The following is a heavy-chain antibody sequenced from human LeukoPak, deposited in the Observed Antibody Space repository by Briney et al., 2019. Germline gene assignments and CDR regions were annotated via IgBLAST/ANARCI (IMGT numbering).Heavy chain of an antibody. CDR2: IYPGDSDT. V-gene: IGHV5-51*01. CDR1: GYSFTSYW. CDR3: ATLTTVTTPFDY. Sequence: GESLQISCQGSGYSFTSYWIGWVRQMPGKGLEWMGIIYPGDSDTRYSPSFQGRVTISADKSISTAYLQWSSLKASDTAMYYCATLTTVTTPFDYWGQGTLVTVSS. D-gene: IGHD4-17*01. J-gene: IGHJ4*02.